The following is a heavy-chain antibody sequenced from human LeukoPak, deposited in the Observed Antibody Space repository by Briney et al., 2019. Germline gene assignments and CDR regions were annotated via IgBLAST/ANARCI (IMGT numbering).Heavy chain of an antibody. D-gene: IGHD3-10*01. V-gene: IGHV4-31*03. J-gene: IGHJ4*02. CDR2: IYHSGST. CDR1: GGSINSGGFY. CDR3: ARAAGSAFDS. Sequence: SETLSLTCTVSGGSINSGGFYWSWIRQHPGKGLEWIGYIYHSGSTYCDLSLKSRLTISIDTSTNQFSLRLSSVTAADTAVYYCARAAGSAFDSWGQGTLVTVSS.